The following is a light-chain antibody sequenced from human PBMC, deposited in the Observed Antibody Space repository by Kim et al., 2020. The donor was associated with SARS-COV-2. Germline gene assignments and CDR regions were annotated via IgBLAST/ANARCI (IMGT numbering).Light chain of an antibody. CDR2: DAS. V-gene: IGKV3-11*01. J-gene: IGKJ4*01. CDR1: QSVSSY. CDR3: QQRSNWLT. Sequence: LSLSPGKRATLSCRASQSVSSYLAWYQQKPGQAPRLLIYDASNRATGIPARFSGSGSGTDFTLTISSLEPEDFAVYYCQQRSNWLTFGGGTKLEI.